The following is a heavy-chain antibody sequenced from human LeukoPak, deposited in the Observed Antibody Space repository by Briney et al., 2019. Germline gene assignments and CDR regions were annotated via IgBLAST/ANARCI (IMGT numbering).Heavy chain of an antibody. D-gene: IGHD6-13*01. CDR3: ARDWPARIAAAGGHVGWFDP. V-gene: IGHV4-34*01. CDR1: GGSFSGYY. J-gene: IGHJ5*02. Sequence: SETLSLTCAVYGGSFSGYYWSWIRQPPGKGLEWIGEINHSGSTNYNPSLKSRVTISVDTSKNQFSLKLSSVTAADTAVYYCARDWPARIAAAGGHVGWFDPWGQGTLVTVSS. CDR2: INHSGST.